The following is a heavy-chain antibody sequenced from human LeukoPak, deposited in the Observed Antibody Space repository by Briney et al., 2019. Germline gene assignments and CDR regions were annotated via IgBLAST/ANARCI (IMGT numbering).Heavy chain of an antibody. Sequence: SETLSLTCAVYGGSFSGYYWSWIRQPPGKGLEWIGEINHSGSTNYNPSLKSRVTTSVDTSKNQFSLKLSSVTAADTAVYYCARGLGSIAARRAPLDYWGQGTLVTVSS. J-gene: IGHJ4*02. CDR3: ARGLGSIAARRAPLDY. D-gene: IGHD6-6*01. CDR2: INHSGST. V-gene: IGHV4-34*01. CDR1: GGSFSGYY.